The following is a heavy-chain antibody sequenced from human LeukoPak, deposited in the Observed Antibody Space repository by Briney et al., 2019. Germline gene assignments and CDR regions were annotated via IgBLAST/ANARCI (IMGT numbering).Heavy chain of an antibody. D-gene: IGHD5-24*01. V-gene: IGHV4-34*01. CDR3: ARDGGIWDFQH. CDR2: INHSGST. CDR1: GGSFSGYY. J-gene: IGHJ1*01. Sequence: SETLSLTCAVYGGSFSGYYWSWIRQPPGKGLEWIGEINHSGSTNYNPSLKSRVTMSVDTSKNQFSLKLSSVTAADTAVYYCARDGGIWDFQHWGQGTLVTVSS.